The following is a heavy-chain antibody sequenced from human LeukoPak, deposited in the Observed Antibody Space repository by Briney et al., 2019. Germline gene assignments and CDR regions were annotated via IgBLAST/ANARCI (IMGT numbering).Heavy chain of an antibody. D-gene: IGHD3-3*01. CDR2: IYHSGST. Sequence: SETLSLTCTVSGYSISSGYYWGWIRQPPGKGLEWIGSIYHSGSTYYNPSLKSRVTISVDTSKNQFSLKLSSVTAADTAVYYCARVENRYYDFWSGHDAFDIWGQGTMVTVSS. CDR1: GYSISSGYY. J-gene: IGHJ3*02. CDR3: ARVENRYYDFWSGHDAFDI. V-gene: IGHV4-38-2*02.